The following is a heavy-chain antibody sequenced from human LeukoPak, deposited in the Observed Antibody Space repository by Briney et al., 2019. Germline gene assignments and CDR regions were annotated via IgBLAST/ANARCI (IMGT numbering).Heavy chain of an antibody. D-gene: IGHD4-23*01. CDR2: ISYDGSNK. J-gene: IGHJ6*02. CDR3: AREVDYGGNSYYYYYYGMDV. Sequence: GGSLRLSCAASGFTFSSYGMHWVRQAPGKGLEWVAVISYDGSNKYYADSVKGRFTISRDNAKNSLYLQMNSLRAEDTAVYYCAREVDYGGNSYYYYYYGMDVWGQGTTVTVSS. CDR1: GFTFSSYG. V-gene: IGHV3-30*03.